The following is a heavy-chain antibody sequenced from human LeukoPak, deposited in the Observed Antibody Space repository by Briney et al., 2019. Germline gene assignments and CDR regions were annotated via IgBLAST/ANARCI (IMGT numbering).Heavy chain of an antibody. CDR1: GLTFSSYG. CDR2: IWYDGSNK. CDR3: ARALHFEGFGPFDY. D-gene: IGHD3-16*01. J-gene: IGHJ4*02. V-gene: IGHV3-33*01. Sequence: GKSLRLSCAASGLTFSSYGMHWVRQAPGQGLEWVAVIWYDGSNKYYADSVKGRFTISRDNSKNTLYLQMNSLRAEDTAVYYCARALHFEGFGPFDYWGQGTLVTVSS.